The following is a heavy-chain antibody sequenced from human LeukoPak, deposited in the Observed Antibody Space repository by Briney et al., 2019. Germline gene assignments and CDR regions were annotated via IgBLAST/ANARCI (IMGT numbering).Heavy chain of an antibody. CDR1: GFTFSRYA. J-gene: IGHJ4*02. Sequence: GTSLRLSCAVSGFTFSRYAMHWVRQAPGKGLEWVAVISYDGSKKADSVKGRFTISRDNSKNTLYLQMTSLRAEDTAVYYCARAASGWSFDYWAQGTLVTVSS. D-gene: IGHD6-19*01. CDR2: ISYDGSKK. V-gene: IGHV3-30-3*01. CDR3: ARAASGWSFDY.